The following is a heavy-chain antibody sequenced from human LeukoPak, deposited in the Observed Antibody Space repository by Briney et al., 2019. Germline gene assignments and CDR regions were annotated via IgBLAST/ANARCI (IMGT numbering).Heavy chain of an antibody. CDR1: GFTFSSYG. Sequence: GSLRLSCAASGFTFSSYGMSWVRQAPGKGLEWVSAISGSGGSTYYADSVKGRFTISRDNSKNTLYLQMNSLRAEDTAVYYCAKGGYSGYDSVNAFDIWGQGTMVTVSS. V-gene: IGHV3-23*01. J-gene: IGHJ3*02. D-gene: IGHD5-12*01. CDR2: ISGSGGST. CDR3: AKGGYSGYDSVNAFDI.